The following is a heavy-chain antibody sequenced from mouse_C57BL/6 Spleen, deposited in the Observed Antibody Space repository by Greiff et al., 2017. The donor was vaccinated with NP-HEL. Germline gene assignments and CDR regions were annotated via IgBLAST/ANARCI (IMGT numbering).Heavy chain of an antibody. J-gene: IGHJ3*01. V-gene: IGHV5-12*01. CDR3: ARRWGYDYDGFAY. CDR1: GFTFSDYY. CDR2: ISNGGGCT. D-gene: IGHD2-4*01. Sequence: EVKLVESGGGLVQPGGSLKLSCAASGFTFSDYYMYWVRQTPEKRLEWVAYISNGGGCTYYPDTVKGRFTISRDNAKNTLYLQMSRLKSEDTAMYYCARRWGYDYDGFAYWGQGTLVTVSA.